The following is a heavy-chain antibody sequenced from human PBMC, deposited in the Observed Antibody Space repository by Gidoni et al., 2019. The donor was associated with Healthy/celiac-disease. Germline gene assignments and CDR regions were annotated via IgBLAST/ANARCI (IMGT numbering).Heavy chain of an antibody. D-gene: IGHD2-8*01. J-gene: IGHJ6*02. V-gene: IGHV4-34*01. Sequence: QVQLQQWGAGLLKPSETPSLTCAVHGGSFSGYYWSWIRQPPGKGLEWIGEINHSGSTNYNPSLKSRVTISVDTSKNQFSLKLSSVTAADTAVYYCARGNIVLMVYATYYYYGMDVWGQGTTVTVSS. CDR3: ARGNIVLMVYATYYYYGMDV. CDR1: GGSFSGYY. CDR2: INHSGST.